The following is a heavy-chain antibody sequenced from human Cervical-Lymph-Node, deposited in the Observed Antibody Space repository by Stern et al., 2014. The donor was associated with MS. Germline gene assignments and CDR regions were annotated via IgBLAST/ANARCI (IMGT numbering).Heavy chain of an antibody. CDR1: GFTFSSHW. J-gene: IGHJ4*02. V-gene: IGHV3-7*01. CDR3: ADPGTLDY. Sequence: EMQLVESGGGLVQPGGSLRLSCAASGFTFSSHWMTWVRQAPGKGLEWVATIQEFGHVRHYVDSVKGRFTISRDNAKNSLYLQMDSLRAEDTGVYYCADPGTLDYWGQGTLVAVSS. CDR2: IQEFGHVR. D-gene: IGHD1-26*01.